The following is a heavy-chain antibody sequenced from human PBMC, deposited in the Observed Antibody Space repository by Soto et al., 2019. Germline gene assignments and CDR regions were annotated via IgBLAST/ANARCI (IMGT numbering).Heavy chain of an antibody. CDR1: GFTFSSYG. D-gene: IGHD3-22*01. J-gene: IGHJ4*02. V-gene: IGHV3-30*18. Sequence: QVQLVESGGGVVQPGRSLRLSCAASGFTFSSYGMHWVRQAPGEALEWVAVISYDGSNKYYADSVKGRFTIYRDNSKNTRYLQMNRLRAEDTAVYYCAKDWENYYDSSGAFDYWGQGTLVTVSS. CDR3: AKDWENYYDSSGAFDY. CDR2: ISYDGSNK.